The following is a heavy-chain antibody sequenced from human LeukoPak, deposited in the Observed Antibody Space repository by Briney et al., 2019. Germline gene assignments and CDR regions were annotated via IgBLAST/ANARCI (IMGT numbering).Heavy chain of an antibody. CDR3: AAENTYYYDSSGRSGGDY. D-gene: IGHD3-22*01. V-gene: IGHV3-11*01. CDR2: ISSSGSTI. Sequence: PGGSLRLSCAASGFTFSDYYMSWIRQAPGKGLEWVSYISSSGSTIYYADSVKGRFTISRDNAKNSLYLQMNSLRAEDTAVYYCAAENTYYYDSSGRSGGDYWGQGTPVTVSS. J-gene: IGHJ4*02. CDR1: GFTFSDYY.